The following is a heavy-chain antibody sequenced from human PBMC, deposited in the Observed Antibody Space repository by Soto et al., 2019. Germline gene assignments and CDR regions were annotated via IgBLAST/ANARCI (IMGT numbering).Heavy chain of an antibody. J-gene: IGHJ4*02. V-gene: IGHV3-23*01. D-gene: IGHD3-10*01. CDR3: AKYGSGSYYNGY. CDR1: GFTFSSYA. Sequence: PGGALRLSCAASGFTFSSYAMSWVRQAPGKGLEWVSAISGSGGSTYYADSVKGRFTISRDNSKNTLYLQMNSLRAEDTAVYYCAKYGSGSYYNGYWGQGTLVTSPQ. CDR2: ISGSGGST.